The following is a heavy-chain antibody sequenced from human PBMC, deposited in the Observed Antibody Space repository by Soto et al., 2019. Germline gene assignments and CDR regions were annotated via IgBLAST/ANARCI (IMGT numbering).Heavy chain of an antibody. CDR3: AKARNDFLSGYCLDY. CDR1: GFTFSSYA. V-gene: IGHV3-23*01. Sequence: EVQLLESGGGLVQPGGSLRLSCAASGFTFSSYAMSWVRQAPGKGLEWVSAISGSGGSTYYADSVKGRFTISRDNSNNTLYLQMNSLRAEDTAVNYCAKARNDFLSGYCLDYWGQGTLVTVSS. D-gene: IGHD3-3*01. J-gene: IGHJ4*02. CDR2: ISGSGGST.